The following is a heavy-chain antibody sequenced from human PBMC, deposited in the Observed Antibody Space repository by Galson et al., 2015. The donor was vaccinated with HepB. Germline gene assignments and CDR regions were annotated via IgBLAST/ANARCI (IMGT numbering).Heavy chain of an antibody. Sequence: SLRLSCAASRVNFHNYGMHWVRQAPSKGLEWVALISYDGSNKDYAESVKGRFTISRDNSKNTLYLQMNNLIPEDTAVYYCAKYDYAWGSLPFGGGIDYWGQGTLVTVSS. J-gene: IGHJ4*02. CDR3: AKYDYAWGSLPFGGGIDY. D-gene: IGHD3-16*01. CDR2: ISYDGSNK. V-gene: IGHV3-30*18. CDR1: RVNFHNYG.